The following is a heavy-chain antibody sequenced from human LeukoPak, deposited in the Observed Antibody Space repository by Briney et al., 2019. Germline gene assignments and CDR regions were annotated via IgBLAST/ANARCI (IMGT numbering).Heavy chain of an antibody. CDR2: IYTSGST. D-gene: IGHD3-3*01. Sequence: SETLSLTCTVSGGSISSYCWGWVRQPPGKGLEWIGYIYTSGSTGYNPSLKSRVTMSVDTSKNQLSMELRFLTAADTAVYFCATSYDAKTAPYDLWGQGTLVTVSS. CDR1: GGSISSYC. V-gene: IGHV4-4*09. J-gene: IGHJ5*02. CDR3: ATSYDAKTAPYDL.